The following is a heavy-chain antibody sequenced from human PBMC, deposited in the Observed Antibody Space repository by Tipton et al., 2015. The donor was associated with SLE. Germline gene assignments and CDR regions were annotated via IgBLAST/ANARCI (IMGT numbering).Heavy chain of an antibody. CDR3: AAEYYSSSWIHPIDF. CDR1: GDSISSDRYY. V-gene: IGHV4-61*09. Sequence: TLSLTCTVSGDSISSDRYYWSWIRQPAGKGLEWIGHIYTSGSTNYNPSLKTRVTTSVDMSKNQFSLELSSVTAADTAVYYCAAEYYSSSWIHPIDFWGQGTLVTVSS. CDR2: IYTSGST. D-gene: IGHD5-18*01. J-gene: IGHJ4*02.